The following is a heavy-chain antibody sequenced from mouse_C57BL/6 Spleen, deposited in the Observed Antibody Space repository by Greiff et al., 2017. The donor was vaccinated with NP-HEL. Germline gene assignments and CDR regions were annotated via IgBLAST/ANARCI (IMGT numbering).Heavy chain of an antibody. D-gene: IGHD1-1*01. Sequence: QVQLQQPGAELVKPGASVKLSCKASGYTFTSYWMHWVKQRPGQGLEWIGMIHPNSGSTNYNEKFKSKATLTVDKSSSTAYMQLSSLTSEDSAVYYCAREDITTVVGAYWGQGTLVTVSA. V-gene: IGHV1-64*01. CDR2: IHPNSGST. CDR1: GYTFTSYW. J-gene: IGHJ3*01. CDR3: AREDITTVVGAY.